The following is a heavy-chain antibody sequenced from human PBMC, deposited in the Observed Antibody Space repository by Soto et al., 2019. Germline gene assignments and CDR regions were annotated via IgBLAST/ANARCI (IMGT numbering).Heavy chain of an antibody. D-gene: IGHD7-27*01. J-gene: IGHJ3*02. CDR2: IYYSGST. CDR3: ARDWTGAGDTFDI. CDR1: GGSISSSSYY. Sequence: SETLSLTCTVSGGSISSSSYYWGWIRQPPGKGLEWIGSIYYSGSTYYNPSLKSRVTISVDTSKNQFSLKLSSVTAADTAVYYCARDWTGAGDTFDIWGQGTMVTVSS. V-gene: IGHV4-39*07.